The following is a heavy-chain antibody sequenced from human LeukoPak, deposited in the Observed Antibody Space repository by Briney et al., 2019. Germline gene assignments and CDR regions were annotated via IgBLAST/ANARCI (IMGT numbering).Heavy chain of an antibody. Sequence: SETLSLTCTVPGGSISSYYWSWIRQPPGKGLEWIGYIYASGTSTYNPSLKSRVTISVDTSKNQFSLQLSSVTAADTAVYYCARGGSLITMASLWGQGTLVTVSS. V-gene: IGHV4-4*09. D-gene: IGHD3-10*01. J-gene: IGHJ4*02. CDR2: IYASGTS. CDR3: ARGGSLITMASL. CDR1: GGSISSYY.